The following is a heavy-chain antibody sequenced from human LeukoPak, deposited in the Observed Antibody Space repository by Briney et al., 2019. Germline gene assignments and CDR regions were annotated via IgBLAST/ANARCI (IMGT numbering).Heavy chain of an antibody. J-gene: IGHJ3*02. CDR3: ASAVAAAPIDAFDI. CDR1: GFTFSSYS. CDR2: ISSSSSYI. V-gene: IGHV3-21*01. Sequence: GGSLRLSCAASGFTFSSYSMNWVRQAPGKGLECVSSISSSSSYIYYADSVKGRFTISRDNAKNSLYLQMNSLRAEDTAVYYCASAVAAAPIDAFDIWGQGTMVTVSS. D-gene: IGHD6-13*01.